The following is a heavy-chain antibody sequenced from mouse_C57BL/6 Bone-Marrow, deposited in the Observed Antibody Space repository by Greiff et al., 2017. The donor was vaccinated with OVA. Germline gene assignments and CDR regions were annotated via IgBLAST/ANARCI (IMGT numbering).Heavy chain of an antibody. Sequence: EVKVEESGGGLVQPGGSMKLSCVASGFTFSNYWMNWVRQSPEKGLEWVAQIRVKSDNYATHYAESVKGRFTISRDDSKSSVYLQMNNLRAEDTGIYYCTEDGSSLYFYVWGTGTTVTVSS. CDR1: GFTFSNYW. CDR2: IRVKSDNYAT. D-gene: IGHD1-1*01. J-gene: IGHJ1*03. V-gene: IGHV6-3*01. CDR3: TEDGSSLYFYV.